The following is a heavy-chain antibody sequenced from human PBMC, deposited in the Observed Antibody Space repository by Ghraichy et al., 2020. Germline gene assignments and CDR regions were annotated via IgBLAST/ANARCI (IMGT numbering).Heavy chain of an antibody. CDR1: GGSISSYY. V-gene: IGHV4-4*09. J-gene: IGHJ6*02. Sequence: SETLSLTCTVSGGSISSYYWSWIRQPPGKGLEWIGYIYTSGSTNYNPSLKSRVTISVDTSKNQFSLKLSSVTAADTAVYYCASLSSQFSSSWYWDYYYGMDVWGQGTTSTVSS. CDR3: ASLSSQFSSSWYWDYYYGMDV. D-gene: IGHD6-13*01. CDR2: IYTSGST.